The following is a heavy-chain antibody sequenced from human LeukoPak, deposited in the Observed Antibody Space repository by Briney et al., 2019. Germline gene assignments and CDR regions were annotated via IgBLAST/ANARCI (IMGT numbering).Heavy chain of an antibody. J-gene: IGHJ2*01. CDR2: IYHSGST. D-gene: IGHD5-18*01. CDR1: GGSISSSNW. Sequence: SETLSLTCAVSGGSISSSNWWSWVRPPPGKGLEWIGEIYHSGSTNYNPSLKSRVTISVDKSKNQFSLKLSSVTAADTAVYYCAHTAMARWYFDLWGRGTLVTVSS. V-gene: IGHV4-4*02. CDR3: AHTAMARWYFDL.